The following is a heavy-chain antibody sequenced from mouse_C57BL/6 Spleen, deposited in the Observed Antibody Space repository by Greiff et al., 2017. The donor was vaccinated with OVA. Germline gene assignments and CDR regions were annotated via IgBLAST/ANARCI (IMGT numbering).Heavy chain of an antibody. J-gene: IGHJ4*01. V-gene: IGHV5-6*01. CDR1: GFTFTSYG. Sequence: EVQLVESGGDLVKPGGSLKLSCAASGFTFTSYGLSWVRRTPDKTLVGFATIISCGSYTYYPASLKGRFTLFRDNDKNTLYLHMSSLKSEYTAMYYCARRSLSYGNYGDYAMDYWGQGTSVTVSS. D-gene: IGHD2-1*01. CDR2: IISCGSYT. CDR3: ARRSLSYGNYGDYAMDY.